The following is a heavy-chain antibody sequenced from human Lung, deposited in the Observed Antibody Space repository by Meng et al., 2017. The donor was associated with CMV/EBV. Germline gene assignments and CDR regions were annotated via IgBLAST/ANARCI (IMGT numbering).Heavy chain of an antibody. V-gene: IGHV4-39*07. CDR1: GGSVSSRSYY. J-gene: IGHJ1*01. D-gene: IGHD1-26*01. Sequence: ESLKISCTVSGGSVSSRSYYWGWIRQSPGRGLEWIGSIYYSGSTYYNPSLKSRVTISGDMSTNQLSLKLSSVTAAGTAVYFGARGFDGGRYYPYFKLWGQGXLVTVSS. CDR3: ARGFDGGRYYPYFKL. CDR2: IYYSGST.